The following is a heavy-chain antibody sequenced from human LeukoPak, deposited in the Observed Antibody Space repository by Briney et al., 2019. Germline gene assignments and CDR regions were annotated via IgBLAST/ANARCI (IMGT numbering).Heavy chain of an antibody. V-gene: IGHV3-7*01. CDR1: GFTFTSFG. J-gene: IGHJ6*03. CDR3: ARERGVTTFYYYYMDV. Sequence: PGGSLRLSCAATGFTFTSFGMHWVRQAPGKGLEWVANIKQDGSEKYYVDSVKGRFTISRDNAKNSLYLQMSSLRAEDTAVYYCARERGVTTFYYYYMDVWGKGTTVTVSS. D-gene: IGHD4-11*01. CDR2: IKQDGSEK.